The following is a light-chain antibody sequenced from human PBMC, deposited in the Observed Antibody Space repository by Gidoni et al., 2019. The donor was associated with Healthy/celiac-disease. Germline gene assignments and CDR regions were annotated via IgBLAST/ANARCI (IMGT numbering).Light chain of an antibody. V-gene: IGKV3-15*01. CDR1: QSVSSN. Sequence: EIGMTQSTATLSVSLGERATLSCRASQSVSSNLAWYQQKPGQAPRLLIYGASTWATGIPARFSGSGSGTEFTLTISSLQSEAFAFYYCHRYHNCPPITFGQGTRLEIK. J-gene: IGKJ5*01. CDR2: GAS. CDR3: HRYHNCPPIT.